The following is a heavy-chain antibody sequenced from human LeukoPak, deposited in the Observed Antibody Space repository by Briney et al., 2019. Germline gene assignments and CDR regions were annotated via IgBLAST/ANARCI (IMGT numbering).Heavy chain of an antibody. CDR3: ARPHLGYDSSSDY. CDR2: ISSSSSYI. V-gene: IGHV3-21*01. CDR1: GFTFSSYS. Sequence: GGSLRLSWAASGFTFSSYSMNWVRQAPGKGLEWVSSISSSSSYIYYADSVKGRFTISRDNAKNSLYLQMNSLRAEDTAVYYCARPHLGYDSSSDYWGQGTLVTVSS. J-gene: IGHJ4*02. D-gene: IGHD3-22*01.